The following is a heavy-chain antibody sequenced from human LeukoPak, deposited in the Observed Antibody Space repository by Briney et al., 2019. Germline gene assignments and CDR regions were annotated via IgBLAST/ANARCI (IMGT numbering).Heavy chain of an antibody. CDR1: GFTVSSNY. J-gene: IGHJ4*02. V-gene: IGHV3-53*01. D-gene: IGHD3-10*01. CDR2: IYSGGST. CDR3: ARDRYYGSGSYGLDY. Sequence: GGSLRLSCAASGFTVSSNYMSWVRQAPGKGLEWVSVIYSGGSTYYADSVKGRFTISRGNSKNTLYLQMNSLRAEDTAVYYCARDRYYGSGSYGLDYWGQGTLVTVSS.